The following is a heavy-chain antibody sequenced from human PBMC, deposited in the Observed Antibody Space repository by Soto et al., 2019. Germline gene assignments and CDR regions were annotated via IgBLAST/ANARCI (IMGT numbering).Heavy chain of an antibody. D-gene: IGHD2-15*01. CDR2: ISASGADT. J-gene: IGHJ4*02. CDR3: ATHVFWGGGGCYWHIDF. V-gene: IGHV3-23*01. CDR1: GFTFTSYG. Sequence: EVHLLESGGGLVQPGGSLKLSCVASGFTFTSYGMTWVRQAPGKGLEWISAISASGADTYYADSVRGGFLISRDNSKNSGSLHMDTLRFDATAKYYCATHVFWGGGGCYWHIDFWCQGTLVGVS.